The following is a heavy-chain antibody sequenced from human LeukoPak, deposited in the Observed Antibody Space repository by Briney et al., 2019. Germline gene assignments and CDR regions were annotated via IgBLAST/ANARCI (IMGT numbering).Heavy chain of an antibody. J-gene: IGHJ5*02. D-gene: IGHD6-19*01. CDR3: ARHSTSGWNWFDP. Sequence: SETLSLTCTVSGGSISSYYWSWIRQPPGKGLEWIGYIYYSGSTNYNPSLKSRVTISVDTSKNRFSLKQSSVTAADTAVYYCARHSTSGWNWFDPWGQGTLVTVSS. CDR1: GGSISSYY. CDR2: IYYSGST. V-gene: IGHV4-59*08.